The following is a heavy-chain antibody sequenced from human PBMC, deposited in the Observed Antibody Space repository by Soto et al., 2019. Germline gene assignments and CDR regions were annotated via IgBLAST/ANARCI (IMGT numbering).Heavy chain of an antibody. CDR2: IKQDGGEE. D-gene: IGHD3-22*01. V-gene: IGHV3-7*03. CDR1: GFIFSDYS. Sequence: PRGSLRLSCAASGFIFSDYSMSWFRQSPGKGLEGVANIKQDGGEEDYVDSVKGRLTISRDNAKNSLYLQMNSLRAEDTAVYYCARVYCESGGPTRYRAFDFWGQGTMVTVSS. J-gene: IGHJ3*01. CDR3: ARVYCESGGPTRYRAFDF.